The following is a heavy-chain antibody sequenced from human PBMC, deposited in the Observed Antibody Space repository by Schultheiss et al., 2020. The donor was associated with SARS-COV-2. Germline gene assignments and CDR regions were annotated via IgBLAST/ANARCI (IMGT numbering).Heavy chain of an antibody. CDR3: ARDHTYYKGEVTALDL. J-gene: IGHJ5*02. D-gene: IGHD2-21*02. CDR2: TYYRSKWYN. V-gene: IGHV6-1*01. Sequence: LRLSCAISGDSVSSNSATWNWIRRSPSRGLEWLGRTYYRSKWYNDYVLSVKSRITINPDTSKNQFSLQLNSVTPEDTAVYYCARDHTYYKGEVTALDLWGQGTLVTVSS. CDR1: GDSVSSNSAT.